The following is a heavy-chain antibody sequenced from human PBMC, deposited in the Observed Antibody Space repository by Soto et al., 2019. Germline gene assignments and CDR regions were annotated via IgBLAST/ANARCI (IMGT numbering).Heavy chain of an antibody. J-gene: IGHJ4*02. CDR1: GGSISSGGYY. CDR2: IYYSGST. Sequence: LSLTCTVSGGSISSGGYYWSWIRQHPGKGLEWIGYIYYSGSTYYNPSLKSRVTISVDTSKNQFSLKLSSVTAADTAVYYCARESVAYSSSWYGSLDYWGQGTLVTVSS. V-gene: IGHV4-31*03. D-gene: IGHD6-13*01. CDR3: ARESVAYSSSWYGSLDY.